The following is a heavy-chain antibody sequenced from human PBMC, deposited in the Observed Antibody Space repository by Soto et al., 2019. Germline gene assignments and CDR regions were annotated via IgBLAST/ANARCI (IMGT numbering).Heavy chain of an antibody. CDR3: ARVKREADIVVVPAAMGWFDP. Sequence: SETLSLTCTVSGVSISSYYWSWIRQPPGKGLEWIGYIYYSGSTNYNPSLKSRVTISVDTSKNQFSLKLSSVTAADTAVYYCARVKREADIVVVPAAMGWFDPWGQGTLVTVSS. J-gene: IGHJ5*02. D-gene: IGHD2-2*01. V-gene: IGHV4-59*01. CDR2: IYYSGST. CDR1: GVSISSYY.